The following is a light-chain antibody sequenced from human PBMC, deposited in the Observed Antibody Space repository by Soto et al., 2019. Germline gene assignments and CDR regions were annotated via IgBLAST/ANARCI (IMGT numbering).Light chain of an antibody. CDR1: QSVDSRY. V-gene: IGKV3-20*01. J-gene: IGKJ2*03. Sequence: DIVLTQSPGTLSLSPGERATLSCRVSQSVDSRYLAWYQQKPGQAPRLLIYAVSSRATGIPDRFSGSGSGTDFTLTISRLEPEDFAEYYCQQYGSSPRYSFGQGTKLEIK. CDR3: QQYGSSPRYS. CDR2: AVS.